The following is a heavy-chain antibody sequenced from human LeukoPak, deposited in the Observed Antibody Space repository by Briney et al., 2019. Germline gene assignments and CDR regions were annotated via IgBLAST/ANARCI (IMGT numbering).Heavy chain of an antibody. V-gene: IGHV3-11*01. Sequence: GGSLRLSCAASGFTFSDYYMSWIRQAPGKGLEWVSYISSSGSTIYYADSVKGRFTISRDNAKNSLYLQMNSLRAEDTAVYYCARDLPAARGPYMDVWGKGTTVTVSS. CDR3: ARDLPAARGPYMDV. D-gene: IGHD6-6*01. CDR2: ISSSGSTI. J-gene: IGHJ6*03. CDR1: GFTFSDYY.